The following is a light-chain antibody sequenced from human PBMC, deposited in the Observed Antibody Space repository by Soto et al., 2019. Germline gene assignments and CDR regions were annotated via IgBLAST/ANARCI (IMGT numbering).Light chain of an antibody. CDR3: QQGDTTPIT. Sequence: DIQITQSPSSLSESVVDRVTITFRASQNIHTHLNWYQQTPGKAPKPLIYTASSLHSGVPSRFSGSASGTDFTLTISSLQPEDFATYYCQQGDTTPITCGQGTRL. CDR2: TAS. J-gene: IGKJ5*01. V-gene: IGKV1-39*01. CDR1: QNIHTH.